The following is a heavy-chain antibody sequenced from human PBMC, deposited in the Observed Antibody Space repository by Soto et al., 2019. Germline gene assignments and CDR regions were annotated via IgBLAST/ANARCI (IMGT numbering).Heavy chain of an antibody. J-gene: IGHJ3*01. CDR2: VYYSGSA. CDR3: ARTQTGPTRGSFDV. V-gene: IGHV4-39*01. CDR1: GGSISSTTDY. D-gene: IGHD1-26*01. Sequence: QLQLQESGPGLVKPSETLSLTCTVSGGSISSTTDYWAWIRQPPGKGLEWIGSVYYSGSAYHNPSLKSRVTISVDTSKKQFSLNLSSVTAPDTAVYYCARTQTGPTRGSFDVWGQGTLVTVSS.